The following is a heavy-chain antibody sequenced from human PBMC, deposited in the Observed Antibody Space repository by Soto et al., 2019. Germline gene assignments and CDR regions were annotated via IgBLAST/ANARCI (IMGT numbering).Heavy chain of an antibody. CDR3: ARAGNGDYYYGMDV. CDR2: INAGNGNT. D-gene: IGHD1-1*01. Sequence: GASVKVSCKASGYTFTSYAMHWLRQAPGQRLEWMGWINAGNGNTKYSQKFQGRVTITRDTSASTAYMELSSLRSEDTAVYYCARAGNGDYYYGMDVWGQGTTVTVSS. J-gene: IGHJ6*02. V-gene: IGHV1-3*01. CDR1: GYTFTSYA.